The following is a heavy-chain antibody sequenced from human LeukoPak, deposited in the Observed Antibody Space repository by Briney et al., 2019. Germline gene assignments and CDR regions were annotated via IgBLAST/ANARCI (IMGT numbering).Heavy chain of an antibody. Sequence: GGSLRLSCAGSGFTFSSYAMSWVRQAPGKGPEWVSGISGSGSSTHYADSVKGRFTISRDNSKSTLYLQMSSLRDEDTAVYYCASYRSWGQGTLVTVSS. CDR2: ISGSGSST. V-gene: IGHV3-23*01. CDR3: ASYRS. D-gene: IGHD1-14*01. J-gene: IGHJ4*02. CDR1: GFTFSSYA.